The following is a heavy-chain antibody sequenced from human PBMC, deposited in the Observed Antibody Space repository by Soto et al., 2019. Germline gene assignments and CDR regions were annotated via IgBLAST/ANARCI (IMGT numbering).Heavy chain of an antibody. Sequence: PSETLSLTCTVSGGSISSYYWSWIRQPPGKGLEWIGYIYYSGSTNYSPSLKSRVTISVDTSKNQFSLKLSSVTAADTAVYYCARLGAGYCSSTSCPYYYYYYMDVWGKGTTVTVSS. V-gene: IGHV4-59*01. CDR3: ARLGAGYCSSTSCPYYYYYYMDV. CDR1: GGSISSYY. J-gene: IGHJ6*03. D-gene: IGHD2-2*01. CDR2: IYYSGST.